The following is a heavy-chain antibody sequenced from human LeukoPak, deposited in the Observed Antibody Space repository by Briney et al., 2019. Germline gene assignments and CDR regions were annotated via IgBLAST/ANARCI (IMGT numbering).Heavy chain of an antibody. CDR1: GFSFSVFW. J-gene: IGHJ3*02. Sequence: GGSLRLSCAASGFSFSVFWMHWVRQAPGKGPVWVSRIKTDGSITNYADSVKGRFTISRDNAKNALYLQMNSLRAEDTAVYYCVREYCSGGSCSDAFDIWGQGTMVTVSS. V-gene: IGHV3-74*01. D-gene: IGHD2-15*01. CDR3: VREYCSGGSCSDAFDI. CDR2: IKTDGSIT.